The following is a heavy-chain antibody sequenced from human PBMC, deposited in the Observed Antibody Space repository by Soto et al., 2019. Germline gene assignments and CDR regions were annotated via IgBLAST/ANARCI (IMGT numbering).Heavy chain of an antibody. CDR1: GFSINNFA. Sequence: QVQLVESGGGVVQPGRSLRLSCTASGFSINNFAMHWVRQAPGKGLEWVAVTSYDGSNKYYADSVKGRFTISRDNSKNTLYVQRNSLRPEDTAVYHCARRQDFGGSHYYHGMDVWGQGTAVTVSS. CDR2: TSYDGSNK. V-gene: IGHV3-30-3*01. J-gene: IGHJ6*02. CDR3: ARRQDFGGSHYYHGMDV. D-gene: IGHD3-3*01.